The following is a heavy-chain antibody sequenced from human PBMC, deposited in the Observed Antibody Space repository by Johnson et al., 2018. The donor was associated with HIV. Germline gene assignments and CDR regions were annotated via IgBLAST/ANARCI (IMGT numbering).Heavy chain of an antibody. CDR3: ASVPMIVVLDGAFDI. CDR1: GFTVSSNY. CDR2: IYSGGST. Sequence: EVQLVESGGGLVQPGGSLRLSCAASGFTVSSNYMSWVRQAPGKGLEWVSVIYSGGSTYYADSVKGRFPISSDNSKNTLYLQMNSLRAEDTAVYYCASVPMIVVLDGAFDIWGQGTMVTVSS. V-gene: IGHV3-66*01. J-gene: IGHJ3*02. D-gene: IGHD3-22*01.